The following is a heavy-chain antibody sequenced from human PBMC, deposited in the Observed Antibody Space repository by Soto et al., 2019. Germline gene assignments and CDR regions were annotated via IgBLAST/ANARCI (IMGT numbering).Heavy chain of an antibody. CDR2: FYHSGST. J-gene: IGHJ4*02. D-gene: IGHD3-16*02. CDR1: GGSISSGGYS. V-gene: IGHV4-30-2*01. CDR3: AREGRDSVWGNYRHFDY. Sequence: QLQLQESGSGLVKPSQTLSLTCAVSGGSISSGGYSWNWIRQPPGKGLEWIGYFYHSGSTYYNPSLKSRVTISVDRSNNHFSLNLSSVTAAATAVYYCAREGRDSVWGNYRHFDYWGQGTLVTVSS.